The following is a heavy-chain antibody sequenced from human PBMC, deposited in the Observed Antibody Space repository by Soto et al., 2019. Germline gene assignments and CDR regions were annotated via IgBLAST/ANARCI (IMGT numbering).Heavy chain of an antibody. CDR1: GYGFTTYG. D-gene: IGHD1-26*01. Sequence: QVHLVQSGAEVKKPGASVKVSCKGSGYGFTTYGITWVRQAPGQGLEWMAWISAHNGNTNYAQKLQGRVTVTRDTSTSTAYMELRSLRSDDTAVYYCASGRYGDYGGQGALVTVSS. CDR2: ISAHNGNT. CDR3: ASGRYGDY. J-gene: IGHJ4*02. V-gene: IGHV1-18*01.